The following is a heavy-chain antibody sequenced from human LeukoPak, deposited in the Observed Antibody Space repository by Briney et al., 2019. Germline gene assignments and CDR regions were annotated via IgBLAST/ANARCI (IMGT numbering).Heavy chain of an antibody. Sequence: GSLRPSCAASGFTFSSYAMHWVRQAPGKGLEWVAVISYDGSNKYYADSVKGRFTISRDNSKNTLYLQMNSLRAEDTAVYYCAKDQGSSWTGFDYWGQGTLVTVSS. V-gene: IGHV3-30*04. CDR3: AKDQGSSWTGFDY. J-gene: IGHJ4*02. CDR2: ISYDGSNK. CDR1: GFTFSSYA. D-gene: IGHD6-13*01.